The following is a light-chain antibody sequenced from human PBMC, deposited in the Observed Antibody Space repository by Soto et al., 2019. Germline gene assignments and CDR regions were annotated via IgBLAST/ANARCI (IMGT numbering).Light chain of an antibody. CDR3: CSYAGRYIYV. Sequence: QSVLTQPRSVSGSPGQSVSISCTGTSSDVGGYNYVSWYQQHPGKAPKVVIYDVNKRPSGAPDRFSGSKSGNTASLTISGLQSEDEADYYCCSYAGRYIYVFGTGTKVTVL. J-gene: IGLJ1*01. V-gene: IGLV2-11*01. CDR1: SSDVGGYNY. CDR2: DVN.